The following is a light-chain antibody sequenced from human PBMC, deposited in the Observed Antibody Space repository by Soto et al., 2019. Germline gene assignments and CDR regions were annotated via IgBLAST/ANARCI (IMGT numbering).Light chain of an antibody. CDR3: QQRSIWLT. CDR2: DAS. CDR1: QSVSTY. V-gene: IGKV3-11*01. J-gene: IGKJ4*01. Sequence: EIVLTQSPATLSLSPGERATLSCRASQSVSTYLAWYQQKPGQAPRLLIYDASTRATDIPARFSGSGSGTDFTLTINNLEPEDFAVYYCQQRSIWLTFGGGTKVEIK.